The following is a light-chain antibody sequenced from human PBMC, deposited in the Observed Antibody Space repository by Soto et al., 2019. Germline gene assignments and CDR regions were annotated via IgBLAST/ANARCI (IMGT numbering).Light chain of an antibody. V-gene: IGKV1D-13*01. CDR2: DAS. J-gene: IGKJ3*01. Sequence: AIQLTQSPSSLSAYVGDSVSITCRASQGISSALAWYQQKPGRAPKLLMYDASSLEGGVPSRFSGSRSGTDFTLTDSSLQAEDFASDFCQQFDDFPFTFGPGTKVDIK. CDR1: QGISSA. CDR3: QQFDDFPFT.